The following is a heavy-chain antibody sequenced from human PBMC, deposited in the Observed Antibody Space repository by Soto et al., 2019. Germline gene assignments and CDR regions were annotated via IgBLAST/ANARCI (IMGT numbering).Heavy chain of an antibody. D-gene: IGHD3-16*02. CDR2: ISGSGGST. CDR3: AKDQTGNYDYIWGSYRSNWFDP. J-gene: IGHJ5*02. CDR1: GFTFSSYA. V-gene: IGHV3-23*01. Sequence: GGSLRLSCAASGFTFSSYAMSWVRQAPGKGLEWVSAISGSGGSTYYADSVKGRFTISRDNSKNTLYLQMNSLRAEDTAVYYCAKDQTGNYDYIWGSYRSNWFDPWGQGTLVTVS.